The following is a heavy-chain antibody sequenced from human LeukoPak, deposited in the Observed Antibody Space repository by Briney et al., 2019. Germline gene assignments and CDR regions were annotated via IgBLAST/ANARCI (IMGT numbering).Heavy chain of an antibody. V-gene: IGHV3-30*02. Sequence: PGGSLRLSCAASGFTFSTFGMHWVRLSPGKGLEWVAFIQNDEVDKFYADSVKGRFTISRDNFQNTMYLQMNSLRGDDTAVYFCAKERKLLPFDCWGQGTLVTVSS. J-gene: IGHJ4*02. CDR3: AKERKLLPFDC. CDR1: GFTFSTFG. D-gene: IGHD4-23*01. CDR2: IQNDEVDK.